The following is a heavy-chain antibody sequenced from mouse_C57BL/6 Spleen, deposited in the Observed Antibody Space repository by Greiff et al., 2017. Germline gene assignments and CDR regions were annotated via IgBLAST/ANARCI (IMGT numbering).Heavy chain of an antibody. D-gene: IGHD1-1*01. V-gene: IGHV1-74*01. J-gene: IGHJ3*01. CDR2: IHPSDSDT. CDR1: GYTFTSYW. CDR3: AKASHYYGSSYFAY. Sequence: QVQLQQPGAELVKPGASVKVSCKASGYTFTSYWMHWVKQRPGQGLEWIGRIHPSDSDTNYNQKFKGKATLTVDESSSTAYMQLSSLTSEDSAVYYCAKASHYYGSSYFAYWGQGTLVTVSA.